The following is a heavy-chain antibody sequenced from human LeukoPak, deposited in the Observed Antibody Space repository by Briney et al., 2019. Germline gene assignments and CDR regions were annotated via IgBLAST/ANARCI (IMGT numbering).Heavy chain of an antibody. CDR3: ARRAGGYSHPYDY. J-gene: IGHJ4*02. Sequence: GESLRLSCAVSGFTVSGNYMSWVRQAPGEGLEWVSLIYSGGTTYYADSVKGRFTIPRDNSKNTLYLQMNSLRAEDTAVYYCARRAGGYSHPYDYWGQGILVTVSS. V-gene: IGHV3-53*01. CDR1: GFTVSGNY. D-gene: IGHD4-23*01. CDR2: IYSGGTT.